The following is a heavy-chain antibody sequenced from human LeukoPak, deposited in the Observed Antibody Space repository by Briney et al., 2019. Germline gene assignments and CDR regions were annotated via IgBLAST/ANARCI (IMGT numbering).Heavy chain of an antibody. Sequence: PSETLSLTCTVSGGSISSYYWSWIRQPPGKGLEWIGYIYYSGSTNYNPSLKSRVTISVDTSKNQFSLKLHSVTAADTAVYYCARVGYGDYVSYYYYYMDVWGKGTTVTVSS. D-gene: IGHD4-17*01. V-gene: IGHV4-59*01. CDR3: ARVGYGDYVSYYYYYMDV. CDR2: IYYSGST. CDR1: GGSISSYY. J-gene: IGHJ6*03.